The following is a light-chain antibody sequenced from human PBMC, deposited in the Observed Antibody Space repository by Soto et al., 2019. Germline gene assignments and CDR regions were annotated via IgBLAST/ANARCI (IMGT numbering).Light chain of an antibody. Sequence: SYELTQPPSVSVAPGQTARITCGGNNIGSKSVHWYQQKPGQAPVLVVYDGSDRPSGIPERFSGSNSGNTATLTISRVEAGDEADYYCQVWDSSSDQYVFGTGTKLTVL. J-gene: IGLJ1*01. CDR3: QVWDSSSDQYV. CDR1: NIGSKS. CDR2: DGS. V-gene: IGLV3-21*02.